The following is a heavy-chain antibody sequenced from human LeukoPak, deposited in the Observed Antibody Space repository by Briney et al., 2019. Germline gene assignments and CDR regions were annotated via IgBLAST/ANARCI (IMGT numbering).Heavy chain of an antibody. CDR1: GFTFTSSA. D-gene: IGHD5-12*01. Sequence: SVKVSCKASGFTFTSSAVQWVRQARGQRLEWIGWIVVGSGYTNYAQKFQERVTITRDMSTSTAYMELSSLRSEDTAVYYCAAAIYSGYDYTRNGAGGTRGFDPWGQGTLVTVSS. CDR3: AAAIYSGYDYTRNGAGGTRGFDP. V-gene: IGHV1-58*01. J-gene: IGHJ5*02. CDR2: IVVGSGYT.